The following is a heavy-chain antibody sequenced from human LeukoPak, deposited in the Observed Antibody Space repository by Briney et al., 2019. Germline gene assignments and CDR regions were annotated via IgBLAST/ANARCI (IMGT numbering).Heavy chain of an antibody. Sequence: GGSLRLSCAASGFTFSNFAMTWVRQAPGKGLEWVSTIGGGGGTTYYADSVKGRFTISRDNSRNTAFLQMNSLRAEDTAIYYCAKRAYGSIGYWGQGTLVTVSS. D-gene: IGHD3-10*01. V-gene: IGHV3-23*01. CDR1: GFTFSNFA. CDR2: IGGGGGTT. J-gene: IGHJ4*02. CDR3: AKRAYGSIGY.